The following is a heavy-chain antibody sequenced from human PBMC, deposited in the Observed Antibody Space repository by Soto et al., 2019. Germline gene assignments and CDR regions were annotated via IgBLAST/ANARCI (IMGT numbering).Heavy chain of an antibody. CDR3: ARDTGGYCSSSSCWGWFDP. Sequence: QVQLQESGPGLVKPSQTLSLTCTVSGGSISSGGHYWTWIRQRPGKGLEWIGYIYFSGTTYYNPSLKSRVAISLNTSKNQFSLKLSSVTAADTAVYYCARDTGGYCSSSSCWGWFDPWGQGTLVTVSS. V-gene: IGHV4-31*03. CDR2: IYFSGTT. CDR1: GGSISSGGHY. D-gene: IGHD2-2*01. J-gene: IGHJ5*01.